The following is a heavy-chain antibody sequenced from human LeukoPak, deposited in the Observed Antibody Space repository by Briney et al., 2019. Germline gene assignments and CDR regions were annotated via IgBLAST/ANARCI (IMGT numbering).Heavy chain of an antibody. D-gene: IGHD3-10*01. CDR3: AKGQMYYSGSGSYYPHDY. CDR2: ISYDGSYQ. V-gene: IGHV3-30*18. CDR1: GFIFSSYG. Sequence: GRSLRLSCAASGFIFSSYGMHWVRQAPGKGLEWVAVISYDGSYQYSADSVKGRFTISRDNSKKTLYLQMNSLRAEDTAVYYCAKGQMYYSGSGSYYPHDYWGQGTLVTVSS. J-gene: IGHJ4*02.